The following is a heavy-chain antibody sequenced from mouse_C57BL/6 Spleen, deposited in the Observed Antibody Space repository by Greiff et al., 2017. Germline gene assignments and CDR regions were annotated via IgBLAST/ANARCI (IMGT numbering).Heavy chain of an antibody. D-gene: IGHD1-1*01. J-gene: IGHJ1*03. V-gene: IGHV1-55*01. CDR1: GYTFTSYW. Sequence: QVQLQQPGAELVKPGASVKMSCTASGYTFTSYWITWVKQRPGQGLEWIGDIYPGSGSTNYDAKFKSKATLTVDTSSSTAYMQLSSLTSEDSAVYYCATTVVAHWYFDVWGTGTTVTVSA. CDR3: ATTVVAHWYFDV. CDR2: IYPGSGST.